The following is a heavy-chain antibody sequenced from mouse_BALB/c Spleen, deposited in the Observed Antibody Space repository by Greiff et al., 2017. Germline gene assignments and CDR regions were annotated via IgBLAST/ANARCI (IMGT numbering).Heavy chain of an antibody. J-gene: IGHJ2*01. CDR2: ISSGGST. Sequence: EVKLVESGGGLVKPGGSLKLSCAASGFTFSSYAMSWVRQTPEKRLEWVASISSGGSTYYPDSVKGRFTISRDNARNILYLQMSSLRSEDTAMYYCARGPTGYFDYWGQGTTLTVSS. CDR3: ARGPTGYFDY. CDR1: GFTFSSYA. V-gene: IGHV5-6-5*01.